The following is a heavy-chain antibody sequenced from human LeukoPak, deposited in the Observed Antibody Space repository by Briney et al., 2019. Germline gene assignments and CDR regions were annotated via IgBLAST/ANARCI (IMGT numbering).Heavy chain of an antibody. D-gene: IGHD2-2*02. J-gene: IGHJ4*02. CDR2: IYPGDSDT. CDR3: ARSCSSTSCYTGTDY. V-gene: IGHV5-51*01. Sequence: GESLKISCKGSGYSFTSYWIGWVRQMSGKGLEWMGIIYPGDSDTRYSPSFQGQVTISADKSISTAYLQWSSLKASDTAMYYCARSCSSTSCYTGTDYWGQGTLVTVSS. CDR1: GYSFTSYW.